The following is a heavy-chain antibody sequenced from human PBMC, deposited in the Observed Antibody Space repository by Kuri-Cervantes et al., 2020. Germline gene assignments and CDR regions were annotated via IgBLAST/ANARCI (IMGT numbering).Heavy chain of an antibody. V-gene: IGHV3-30*04. CDR3: AKEAVATEYYYYMDV. J-gene: IGHJ6*03. D-gene: IGHD5-12*01. CDR2: ISYDGNNK. Sequence: GESLKISCASSGFTFSSYAVHWVRQGPGKGLEWVAVISYDGNNKYYADSVKGRFTISRDNSKNTLYLQMNSLRVEDRAVYHCAKEAVATEYYYYMDVWGKGTTVTVSS. CDR1: GFTFSSYA.